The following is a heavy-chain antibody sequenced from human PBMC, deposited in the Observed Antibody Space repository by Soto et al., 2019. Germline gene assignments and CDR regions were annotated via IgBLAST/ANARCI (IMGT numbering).Heavy chain of an antibody. J-gene: IGHJ5*02. CDR2: ISGRCDRT. CDR3: VPGSSGGGGAAS. V-gene: IGHV3-23*01. Sequence: QLLQSGGDLVQPGGSLRLSCAVSGLTFPSHAMTWARQAPGKGLEWGSTISGRCDRTFYADSVKDRFTFSSDNSKYTLFLHVRGLRVEDTSVYYCVPGSSGGGGAASWGQGSRVTVPS. D-gene: IGHD3-10*01. CDR1: GLTFPSHA.